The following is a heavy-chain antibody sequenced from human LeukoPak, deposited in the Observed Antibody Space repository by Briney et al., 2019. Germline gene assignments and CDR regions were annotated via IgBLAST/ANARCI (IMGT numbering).Heavy chain of an antibody. CDR2: ISWNSGSI. J-gene: IGHJ3*02. CDR3: AKDMVRGVTRGAFDI. D-gene: IGHD3-10*01. CDR1: GFTASSTY. V-gene: IGHV3-9*02. Sequence: PGGSLRLSCAASGFTASSTYMSWVRQAPGKGLEWVSGISWNSGSIGYADSVKGRFTISRDNAKNSLYLQMNSLRAEDTALYYCAKDMVRGVTRGAFDIWGQGTMVTVSS.